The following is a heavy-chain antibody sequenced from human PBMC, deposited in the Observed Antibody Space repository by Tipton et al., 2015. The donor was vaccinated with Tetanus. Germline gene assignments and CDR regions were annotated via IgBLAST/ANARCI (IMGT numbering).Heavy chain of an antibody. Sequence: SLRLSCVASGFIFSGYGVHWVRQAPGKGLEWVALILYDGSHKDYADSVKGRFTISRDNSKNTLYLQMNSLRVEDTAVYYCARDFEWSFDYWGQGTLVAVSS. CDR3: ARDFEWSFDY. J-gene: IGHJ4*02. D-gene: IGHD3-3*01. V-gene: IGHV3-33*08. CDR2: ILYDGSHK. CDR1: GFIFSGYG.